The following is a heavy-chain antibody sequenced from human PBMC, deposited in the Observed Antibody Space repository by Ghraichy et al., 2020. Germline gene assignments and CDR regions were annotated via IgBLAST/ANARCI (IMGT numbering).Heavy chain of an antibody. Sequence: SETPSLTCAVYGGSFSGYYWSWIRQSPGKGLEWIGEINHSGSTNYNPSLKSRVTISVDTSKNQFSLKLSSVTAADTAVYYCATTRGVGALDYWGQGTLVTVSS. CDR3: ATTRGVGALDY. CDR2: INHSGST. CDR1: GGSFSGYY. J-gene: IGHJ4*02. D-gene: IGHD1-26*01. V-gene: IGHV4-34*01.